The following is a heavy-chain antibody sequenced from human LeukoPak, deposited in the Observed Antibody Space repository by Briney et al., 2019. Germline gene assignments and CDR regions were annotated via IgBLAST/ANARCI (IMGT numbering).Heavy chain of an antibody. D-gene: IGHD3-10*01. V-gene: IGHV1-24*01. CDR1: GYTLTELS. J-gene: IGHJ4*02. CDR2: FDPEDGET. CDR3: AAELMVRGVMGLDY. Sequence: ASVKASCKVSGYTLTELSMYWVRQAPGKGLEWMGGFDPEDGETIYAQKFQGRVTMTEDTSTDTAYMELSSLRSEDTAVYYCAAELMVRGVMGLDYWGQGTLVTVSS.